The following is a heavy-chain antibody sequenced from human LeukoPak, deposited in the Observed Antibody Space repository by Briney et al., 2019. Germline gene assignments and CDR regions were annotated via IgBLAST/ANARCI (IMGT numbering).Heavy chain of an antibody. CDR2: IRFDGSNK. V-gene: IGHV3-30*02. CDR1: GFTFSNYD. Sequence: GGSLRLSCAASGFTFSNYDMHWVRQAPGKGLEWVAFIRFDGSNKYYADSVKGRFTISRDNSKNTLYLQMNSLRAEDTAVYYCAREGRQWLKYYFDYWGQGTLVTVSS. D-gene: IGHD6-19*01. CDR3: AREGRQWLKYYFDY. J-gene: IGHJ4*02.